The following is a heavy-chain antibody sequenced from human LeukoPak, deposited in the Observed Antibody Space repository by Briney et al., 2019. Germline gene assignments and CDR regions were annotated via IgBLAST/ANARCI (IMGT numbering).Heavy chain of an antibody. J-gene: IGHJ4*02. CDR2: INPNSGGT. CDR1: GYTFTGYY. D-gene: IGHD1-26*01. Sequence: ASVKVSCKASGYTFTGYYMHWVRQAPGQGLEWMGWINPNSGGTNYAQKFQGRVTMTRDTSISTAYMELSRLRSGDTAVYYCARGVHLRWELQYYFDYWGQGTLVTVSS. CDR3: ARGVHLRWELQYYFDY. V-gene: IGHV1-2*02.